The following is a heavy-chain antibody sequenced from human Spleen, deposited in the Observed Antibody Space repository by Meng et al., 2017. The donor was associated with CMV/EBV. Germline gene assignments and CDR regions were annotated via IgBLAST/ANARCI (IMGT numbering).Heavy chain of an antibody. J-gene: IGHJ5*02. V-gene: IGHV3-66*02. D-gene: IGHD1-26*01. CDR3: ARGGRGGYNWFDP. CDR2: IYSGGGT. CDR1: GFTVSSNY. Sequence: GESLKISCAASGFTVSSNYMSWVRQAPGKGLEWVSVIYSGGGTYYADSVKGRFTISRDNSKNTLYLQMNSLRAEDTAVYYCARGGRGGYNWFDPWGQGTLVTVSS.